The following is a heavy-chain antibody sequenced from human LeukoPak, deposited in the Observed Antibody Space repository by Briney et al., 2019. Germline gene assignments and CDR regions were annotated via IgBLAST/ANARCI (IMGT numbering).Heavy chain of an antibody. D-gene: IGHD4-17*01. J-gene: IGHJ4*02. CDR2: ISGSGGT. V-gene: IGHV3-23*01. CDR3: ARDSSVTTVDY. CDR1: GFTFSSYA. Sequence: GGSLRLSCAASGFTFSSYAMSWVRQAPGKGLEWVSAISGSGGTYYADSVKGRFTISRDNSKNTLYLQMNSLRAEDTAVYYCARDSSVTTVDYWGQGTLVTVSS.